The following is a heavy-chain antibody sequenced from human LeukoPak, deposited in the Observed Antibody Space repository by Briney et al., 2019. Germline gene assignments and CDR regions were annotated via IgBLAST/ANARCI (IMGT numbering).Heavy chain of an antibody. CDR1: VYTFTSYG. Sequence: GASVKLSCKASVYTFTSYGISWVRQAPGQGLEWMGWISAYNGNTNYAKKLQGRVTMTTDTSTSTAYMELRSLRSDDTAVYYCARGSMVATKDPYYYYGMDVWGQGTTVTVSS. J-gene: IGHJ6*02. D-gene: IGHD5-12*01. V-gene: IGHV1-18*01. CDR3: ARGSMVATKDPYYYYGMDV. CDR2: ISAYNGNT.